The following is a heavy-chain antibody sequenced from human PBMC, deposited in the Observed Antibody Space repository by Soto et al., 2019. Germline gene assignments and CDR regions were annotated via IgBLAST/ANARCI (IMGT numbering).Heavy chain of an antibody. CDR1: GFTFGDHA. J-gene: IGHJ4*02. D-gene: IGHD3-3*01. Sequence: EVQLVESGGGLVQPGRSLRLSCIASGFTFGDHAMSWVRQAPGKGLEWVGFIRSKAYGGTTEYAGSVKGRFTLSRDDSKSIAYLQMNSLKTENTAVYYCTRDPWSGYYPGYFDYWGQGTLVTVSS. V-gene: IGHV3-49*04. CDR2: IRSKAYGGTT. CDR3: TRDPWSGYYPGYFDY.